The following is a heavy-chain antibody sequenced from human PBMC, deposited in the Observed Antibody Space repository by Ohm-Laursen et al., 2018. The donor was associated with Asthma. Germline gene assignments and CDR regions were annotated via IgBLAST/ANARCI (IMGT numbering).Heavy chain of an antibody. V-gene: IGHV3-15*01. D-gene: IGHD2-21*02. CDR2: IRSKTHNYAA. Sequence: SLRLSCAATGFTFSNAWMSWVRQAPGKGLEWVGRIRSKTHNYAAGYAASVKGRFTIYRDDSKNTVYLEMNSLKTEDTAVYYCTTEVGDLSPIGYYFDYWGQGTLVTVSS. J-gene: IGHJ4*02. CDR1: GFTFSNAW. CDR3: TTEVGDLSPIGYYFDY.